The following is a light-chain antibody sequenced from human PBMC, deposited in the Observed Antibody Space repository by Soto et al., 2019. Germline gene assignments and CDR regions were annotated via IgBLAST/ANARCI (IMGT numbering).Light chain of an antibody. J-gene: IGKJ1*01. CDR1: QTISTN. CDR2: GAS. V-gene: IGKV3-15*01. Sequence: VKRMATATQAVSNGERATLSCRASQTISTNLAWYQQKPGQAPRLLIYGASTRAAGIPARFIGSGSGTGFSFAISSLQSEDFPVYYCHRSNECWTFDVGTEVDIK. CDR3: HRSNECWT.